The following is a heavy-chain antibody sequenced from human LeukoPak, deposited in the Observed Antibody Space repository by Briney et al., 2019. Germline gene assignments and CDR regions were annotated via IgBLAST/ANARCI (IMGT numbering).Heavy chain of an antibody. CDR3: AKRYNWNYAPIDY. V-gene: IGHV3-23*01. Sequence: GGSLRLSCAASGFTFSSYAMSWVRQAPGKGLEWVSAISGSGGSTYYADSVKGRLTISRDNSKNTLYLQMNSLRAEDTAVYYCAKRYNWNYAPIDYWGQGTLVTVSS. CDR1: GFTFSSYA. CDR2: ISGSGGST. J-gene: IGHJ4*02. D-gene: IGHD1-7*01.